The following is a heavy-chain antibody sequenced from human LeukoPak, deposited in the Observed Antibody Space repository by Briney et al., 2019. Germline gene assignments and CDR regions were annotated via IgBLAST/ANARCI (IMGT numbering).Heavy chain of an antibody. Sequence: SETLSLTCTVSGGSISSYYWSWIRQPPGKGLEWIGYVFYSGRTDHNPSLKSRLTISVDTSKNQFSLKLSSVTAADTAVYYCARTRGVPYGDYLNDYWGQGTLVTVSS. V-gene: IGHV4-59*01. J-gene: IGHJ4*02. D-gene: IGHD4-17*01. CDR1: GGSISSYY. CDR2: VFYSGRT. CDR3: ARTRGVPYGDYLNDY.